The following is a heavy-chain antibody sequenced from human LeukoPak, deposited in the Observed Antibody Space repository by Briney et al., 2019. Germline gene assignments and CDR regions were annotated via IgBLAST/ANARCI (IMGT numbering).Heavy chain of an antibody. CDR3: TTFEYSSSSAYYCYMDV. D-gene: IGHD6-6*01. Sequence: GGSLRLSCAASGFTFTNYAVNWVRQAPGKGLEWVSAISGDGTFIYYAESVKGRFTISRDNAKNTLYLQMNSLRAEDTAVYYCTTFEYSSSSAYYCYMDVWGKGTTVTVSS. V-gene: IGHV3-23*01. J-gene: IGHJ6*03. CDR1: GFTFTNYA. CDR2: ISGDGTFI.